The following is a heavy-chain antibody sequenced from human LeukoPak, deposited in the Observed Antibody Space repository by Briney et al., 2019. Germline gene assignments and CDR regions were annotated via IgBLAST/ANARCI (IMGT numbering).Heavy chain of an antibody. CDR3: ARQLGNWFDP. Sequence: GESLQISCEGSGYIFTSYWIGWGRQLPGKGLEWMGIIYPGDSDTRYSPSFQGQVTISADKSISTAYLQWSSLKASDTAMYYCARQLGNWFDPWGQGTLVTVSS. CDR2: IYPGDSDT. CDR1: GYIFTSYW. D-gene: IGHD7-27*01. J-gene: IGHJ5*02. V-gene: IGHV5-51*01.